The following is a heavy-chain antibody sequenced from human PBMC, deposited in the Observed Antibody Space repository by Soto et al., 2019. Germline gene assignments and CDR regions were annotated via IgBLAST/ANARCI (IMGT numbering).Heavy chain of an antibody. CDR3: ARSYDSGGHYYSDY. V-gene: IGHV3-30-3*01. CDR1: GFSFSTYA. Sequence: GGSLRLSCAASGFSFSTYAMHWVRQAPGKGLEWVAVISYVGGNKYYADSVKGRFIISRDNSKNTLYLQMNSLRAEDTAVYYCARSYDSGGHYYSDYWGQGTLVTVSS. D-gene: IGHD3-22*01. J-gene: IGHJ4*02. CDR2: ISYVGGNK.